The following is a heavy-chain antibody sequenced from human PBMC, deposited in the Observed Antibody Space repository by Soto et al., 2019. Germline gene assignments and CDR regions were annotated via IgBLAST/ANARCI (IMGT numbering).Heavy chain of an antibody. CDR2: IRSKTSGGTA. Sequence: EVQLVESGGGLVRPGESLRLSCAASGFTFSGAWMNWVRQPPGKGLEWVGLIRSKTSGGTADYAAPVKGRFTVSRDDSKNTLYLQMNSLKTEDTAMYYCTWKGATFDYWSQGTLVTVSS. D-gene: IGHD1-26*01. CDR1: GFTFSGAW. V-gene: IGHV3-15*01. CDR3: TWKGATFDY. J-gene: IGHJ4*02.